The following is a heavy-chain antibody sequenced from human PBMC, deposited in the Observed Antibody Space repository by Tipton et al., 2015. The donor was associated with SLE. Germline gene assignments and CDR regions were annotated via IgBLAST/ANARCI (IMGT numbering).Heavy chain of an antibody. J-gene: IGHJ3*02. V-gene: IGHV4-38-2*01. CDR3: ARRRVEPGAFDI. D-gene: IGHD5-24*01. CDR2: IYHSGST. CDR1: GYSISSGYY. Sequence: TLSLTCAVSGYSISSGYYWGWIRQPPGKGLEWIGSIYHSGSTYYNPSLKSRVTISVDTPKNQFSLKLSSVTAADTAVYYCARRRVEPGAFDIWGQGTMVTVSS.